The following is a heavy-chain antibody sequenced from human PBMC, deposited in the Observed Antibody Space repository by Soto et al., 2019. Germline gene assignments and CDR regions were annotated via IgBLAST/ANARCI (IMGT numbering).Heavy chain of an antibody. CDR3: ARDPRIAVAGRVTYGMDV. D-gene: IGHD6-19*01. CDR2: IMPIFGTA. V-gene: IGHV1-69*13. Sequence: SVKVSCKASGGTFSSYAISWVRQAPGQGLEWMGGIMPIFGTADYAQKFQGRVTITADESTSTAYMELSRLRSDDTAVYYCARDPRIAVAGRVTYGMDVWGQGTTVTVSS. CDR1: GGTFSSYA. J-gene: IGHJ6*02.